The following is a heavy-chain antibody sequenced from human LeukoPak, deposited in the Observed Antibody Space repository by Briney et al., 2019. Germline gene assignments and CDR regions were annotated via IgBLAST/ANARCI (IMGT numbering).Heavy chain of an antibody. J-gene: IGHJ4*02. V-gene: IGHV3-21*04. Sequence: GGSLRLSCAASGFTFSSYSMNWVRQAPGKGLEWVSSISSSSSYIYYADSVKGRFTISRDNSRNTLYLQMNSLRAEDTAVYYCAKWIFGVVSTYYFDYWGQGTLVTVSS. CDR2: ISSSSSYI. CDR3: AKWIFGVVSTYYFDY. D-gene: IGHD3-3*01. CDR1: GFTFSSYS.